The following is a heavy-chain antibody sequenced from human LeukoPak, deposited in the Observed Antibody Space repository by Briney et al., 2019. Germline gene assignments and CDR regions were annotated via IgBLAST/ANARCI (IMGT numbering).Heavy chain of an antibody. Sequence: ASVKVSCKASGYTFNNYGVSWVRQAPGQGLEWMGWISTYNGNTNYAQKFQGRVTVTTDTSTSTAYMELRSLRFDDMAVYYCATTGDGFDIWGQGTMVRVSS. CDR1: GYTFNNYG. CDR3: ATTGDGFDI. J-gene: IGHJ3*02. D-gene: IGHD4-17*01. V-gene: IGHV1-18*03. CDR2: ISTYNGNT.